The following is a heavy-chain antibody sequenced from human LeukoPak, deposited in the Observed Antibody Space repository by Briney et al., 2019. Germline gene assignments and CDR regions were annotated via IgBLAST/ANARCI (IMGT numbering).Heavy chain of an antibody. J-gene: IGHJ6*03. CDR1: GGSISSSSYY. CDR3: ARPISYPYYYYYMDV. CDR2: IYYSGST. V-gene: IGHV4-39*07. D-gene: IGHD1-26*01. Sequence: SETLSLTCTVSGGSISSSSYYWGWIRQPPGKGLEWIGSIYYSGSTNYNPSLKSRVTISVDTSKNQFSLKLSSVTAADTAVYYCARPISYPYYYYYMDVWGKGTTVTVSS.